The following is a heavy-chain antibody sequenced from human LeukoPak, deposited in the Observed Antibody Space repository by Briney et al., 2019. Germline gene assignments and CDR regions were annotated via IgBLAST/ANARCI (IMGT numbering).Heavy chain of an antibody. D-gene: IGHD2/OR15-2a*01. CDR2: ISRNGGST. Sequence: GGSLRLSCSASGFTFSSFAMHWVRQAPGKGLEYVAAISRNGGSTYYADSVKGRFTISRDNSKNTLYLQMSSLRAEDTAVYLCVKDLRSDFMGVLSRYLSYWGQGTLVTVSS. V-gene: IGHV3-64D*09. J-gene: IGHJ4*02. CDR1: GFTFSSFA. CDR3: VKDLRSDFMGVLSRYLSY.